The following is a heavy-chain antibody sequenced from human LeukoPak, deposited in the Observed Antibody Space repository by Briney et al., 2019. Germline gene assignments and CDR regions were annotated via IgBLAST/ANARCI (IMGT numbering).Heavy chain of an antibody. CDR2: INPSGGST. V-gene: IGHV1-46*01. Sequence: GASVKVSCKASGYTFTSYYMHWVRQAPGQGLEWMGIINPSGGSTSYAQKFQGRVTMTRDMSTSTVYMELSSLRSEDTAVYYCARAEYYYGSGSYYPYDYWGQETLVTVSS. D-gene: IGHD3-10*01. CDR1: GYTFTSYY. J-gene: IGHJ4*02. CDR3: ARAEYYYGSGSYYPYDY.